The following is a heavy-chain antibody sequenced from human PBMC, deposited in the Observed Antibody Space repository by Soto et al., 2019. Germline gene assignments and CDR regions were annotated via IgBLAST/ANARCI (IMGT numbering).Heavy chain of an antibody. CDR3: ALSDCSGAHFYSLCYFGL. Sequence: QITLKESGPTLVKPTQTLTLTCTFSGFSLTTGGVAVGWIRQPPGKALEWLALIYWDDDKRYSPSLKSRLSIPKDTSKNQVVLTMTIMDPVDTATYYCALSDCSGAHFYSLCYFGLWGPATLVTVSS. V-gene: IGHV2-5*02. CDR1: GFSLTTGGVA. D-gene: IGHD2-15*01. J-gene: IGHJ2*01. CDR2: IYWDDDK.